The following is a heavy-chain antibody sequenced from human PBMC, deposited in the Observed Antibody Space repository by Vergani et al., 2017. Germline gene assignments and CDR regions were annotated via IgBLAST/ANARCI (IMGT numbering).Heavy chain of an antibody. Sequence: VQLVQSGAEVKKPGESLKISCQISGYSFTNYWIGWVRQMPRKGLEWMGIIHPADSATRYRPSFQGQITISVDKSISTAYLQRSSLRASDSAMYYCARLYGRDSSGSKYFDYWGQGTLVTVSS. CDR3: ARLYGRDSSGSKYFDY. CDR2: IHPADSAT. J-gene: IGHJ4*02. CDR1: GYSFTNYW. D-gene: IGHD3-22*01. V-gene: IGHV5-51*01.